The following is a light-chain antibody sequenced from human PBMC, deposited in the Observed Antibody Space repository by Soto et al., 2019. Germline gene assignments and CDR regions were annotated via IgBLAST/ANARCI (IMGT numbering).Light chain of an antibody. J-gene: IGKJ1*01. V-gene: IGKV1-39*01. CDR2: AAS. CDR3: QQSYSTLLT. CDR1: QSIRSY. Sequence: DIPMTPSPSSLSASVGDRVTITCRASQSIRSYLNWYQQKPREAPKLLIYAASSLQSGVPSRFSGSGSVTEFTLTISSLQPEDYATYDCQQSYSTLLTFGEGTKVEIK.